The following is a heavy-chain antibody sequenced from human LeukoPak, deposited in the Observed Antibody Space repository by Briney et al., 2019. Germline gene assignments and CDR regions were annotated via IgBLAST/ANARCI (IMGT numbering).Heavy chain of an antibody. CDR1: GGTFSSYA. CDR2: IIPIFGTA. Sequence: ASVKVSCKASGGTFSSYAISWVRQAPGQGLEWMGGIIPIFGTANYAQEFQGRVTITADESTSTAYMELSSLRSEDTAVYYCASCIVVVHSEYYYYGMDVWGQGTTVTASS. CDR3: ASCIVVVHSEYYYYGMDV. V-gene: IGHV1-69*13. J-gene: IGHJ6*02. D-gene: IGHD2-15*01.